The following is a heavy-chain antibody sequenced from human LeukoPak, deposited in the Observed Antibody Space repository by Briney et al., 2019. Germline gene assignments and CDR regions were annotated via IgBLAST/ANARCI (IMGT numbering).Heavy chain of an antibody. D-gene: IGHD6-19*01. V-gene: IGHV5-51*01. Sequence: GESLKISCKGSGYSFTSYWIGWVRQMPGKGLEWMGIIYPGDSDTRYSPSFRGQVTISADNSISTAYLQWNSLKASDTAMYYCARQRYSSDIDYWGQGTLVTVSS. CDR2: IYPGDSDT. J-gene: IGHJ4*02. CDR1: GYSFTSYW. CDR3: ARQRYSSDIDY.